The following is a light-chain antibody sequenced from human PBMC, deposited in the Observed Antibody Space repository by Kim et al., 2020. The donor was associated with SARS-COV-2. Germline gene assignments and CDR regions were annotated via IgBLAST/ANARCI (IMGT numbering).Light chain of an antibody. CDR2: GAS. CDR1: QSVSSN. Sequence: LSVSPGERATLSCRASQSVSSNLAWYQQKPGQAPRLLIYGASTRATGIPARFSGSGSGTEFTLTISSLQSEDFAVYYCQQYNNWHTFGQGTKLE. V-gene: IGKV3-15*01. J-gene: IGKJ2*01. CDR3: QQYNNWHT.